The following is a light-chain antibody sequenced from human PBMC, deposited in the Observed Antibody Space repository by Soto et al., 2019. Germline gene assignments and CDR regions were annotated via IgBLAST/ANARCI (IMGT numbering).Light chain of an antibody. CDR2: DVS. V-gene: IGLV2-14*01. CDR3: YSYTTSSTYV. CDR1: SSDVGGYNY. J-gene: IGLJ1*01. Sequence: QSALTQPASVSGSPGQSITISCTGTSSDVGGYNYVSRYQQHPPKAPKLMIYDVSNRPSGVSDRFSGSKSGNTASLTISGLQAEDEADYYCYSYTTSSTYVFGTGTKVTVL.